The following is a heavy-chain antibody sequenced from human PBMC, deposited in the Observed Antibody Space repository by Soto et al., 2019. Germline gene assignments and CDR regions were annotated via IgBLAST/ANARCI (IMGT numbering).Heavy chain of an antibody. Sequence: ASVKVSCKTSGYNFVTYGITWVRQAPGQGLEWMGWISVYSGNTHYAQKFHDRVTLTTDTSTTTAYMDLRNLTSDDTAFYYCARNTPFFESSGSADYWGQGTLVTVPQ. J-gene: IGHJ4*02. CDR2: ISVYSGNT. V-gene: IGHV1-18*01. CDR3: ARNTPFFESSGSADY. CDR1: GYNFVTYG. D-gene: IGHD3-22*01.